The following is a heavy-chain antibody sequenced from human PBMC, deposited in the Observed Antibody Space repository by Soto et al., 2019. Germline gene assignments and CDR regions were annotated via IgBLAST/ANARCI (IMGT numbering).Heavy chain of an antibody. D-gene: IGHD4-17*01. CDR3: ARALYGGNSCENYVFDY. CDR1: GGTFSSYA. V-gene: IGHV1-69*01. CDR2: IIPIFGTA. J-gene: IGHJ4*02. Sequence: QVQLVQSGAEVKKPGSSVKVSCKASGGTFSSYAISWVRQAPGQGLEWMGGIIPIFGTANYAQKFQGRVTITADESTSTAYMELSRLRSEDTAVYYCARALYGGNSCENYVFDYWGQVTLVTVSS.